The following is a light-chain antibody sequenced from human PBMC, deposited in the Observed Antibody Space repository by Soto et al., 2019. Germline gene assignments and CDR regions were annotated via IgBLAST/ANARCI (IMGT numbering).Light chain of an antibody. J-gene: IGKJ5*01. Sequence: IVMAQSRATLSVSPGERATLSCRSSQSVSSYLAWYQQKPGQAPRLLIYDASNRATGIPARFSGSGSGTHFTLTISSLEPEDFAAYYCQQCGILPPTFGRGTRLEIK. CDR2: DAS. CDR3: QQCGILPPT. CDR1: QSVSSY. V-gene: IGKV3-11*01.